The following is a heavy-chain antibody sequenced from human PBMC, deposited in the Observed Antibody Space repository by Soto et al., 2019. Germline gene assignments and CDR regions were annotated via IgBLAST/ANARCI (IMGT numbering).Heavy chain of an antibody. V-gene: IGHV3-11*01. CDR1: GFTFSDYY. J-gene: IGHJ6*02. CDR2: ISSSGSTI. Sequence: PGGSLRLSCAASGFTFSDYYMSWIRKAPGKGLEWVSYISSSGSTIYCADSVKGRFTISWDNAKNSLYLQMNSLRAGDTAVYYCARVWVVAATTDLGDYGMDVWGQGTTVTVSS. D-gene: IGHD2-15*01. CDR3: ARVWVVAATTDLGDYGMDV.